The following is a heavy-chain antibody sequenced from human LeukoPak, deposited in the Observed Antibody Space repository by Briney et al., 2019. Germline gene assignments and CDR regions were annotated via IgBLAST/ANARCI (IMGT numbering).Heavy chain of an antibody. V-gene: IGHV3-15*01. Sequence: PGGSLRLSCAASGFTFSDAWMSWVRQAPGKGLEWVGRIKSKTDGGTTDYAAPVKGRFTISRDDSKNTLYLQMNSLKTEDTAVYYCTTTPASWEDYYYYYMDVWGKGTTVTVSS. CDR3: TTTPASWEDYYYYYMDV. J-gene: IGHJ6*03. CDR2: IKSKTDGGTT. D-gene: IGHD1-26*01. CDR1: GFTFSDAW.